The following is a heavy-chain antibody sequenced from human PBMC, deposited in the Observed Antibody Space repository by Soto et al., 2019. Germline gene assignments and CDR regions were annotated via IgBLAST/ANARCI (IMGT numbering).Heavy chain of an antibody. J-gene: IGHJ4*02. CDR1: GFTFSSYS. Sequence: GGSLRLSCAASGFTFSSYSMNWVRQAPGKGLEWVSSISSSSSYIYYADSVKGRFTISRDNAKNSLYLQMNSLRAEDTAVYYCARDRRVDIAARRGLGYWGQGTLVTVSS. CDR2: ISSSSSYI. D-gene: IGHD6-6*01. CDR3: ARDRRVDIAARRGLGY. V-gene: IGHV3-21*01.